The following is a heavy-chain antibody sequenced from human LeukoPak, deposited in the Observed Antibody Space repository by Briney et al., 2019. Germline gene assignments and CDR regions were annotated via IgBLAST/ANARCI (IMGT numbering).Heavy chain of an antibody. J-gene: IGHJ6*02. CDR2: VHYTWNT. CDR1: GGSIGSYH. CDR3: ARVASKGGMDV. Sequence: SETLSLTCSVSGGSIGSYHWSWIRQPPGKGLEWIGHVHYTWNTKYNPSLTGRVSISLDRSKNQFSLSLSSLTAADTAVYYCARVASKGGMDVWGQRTTVIVSS. V-gene: IGHV4-59*01.